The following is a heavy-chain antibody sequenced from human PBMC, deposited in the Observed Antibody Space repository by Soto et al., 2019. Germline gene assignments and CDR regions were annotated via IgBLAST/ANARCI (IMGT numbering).Heavy chain of an antibody. D-gene: IGHD2-2*01. CDR1: GFTFSSYG. CDR3: AREGYCISTSCYEPLDY. V-gene: IGHV3-33*01. Sequence: QVQLVESRGGVVQPGRSLRLSCAASGFTFSSYGMHWVRQAPGKGLEWVAVIWYDGSNKYYADSVKGRFTISRDNSKNTLYLQMNSLRAEDTAVYYCAREGYCISTSCYEPLDYWGQGTLVTVSS. CDR2: IWYDGSNK. J-gene: IGHJ4*02.